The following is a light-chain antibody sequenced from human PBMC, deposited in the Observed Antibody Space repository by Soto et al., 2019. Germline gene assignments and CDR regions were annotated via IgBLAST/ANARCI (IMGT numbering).Light chain of an antibody. J-gene: IGKJ4*01. CDR3: QQYESWPLT. CDR1: ESVSS. Sequence: ETLMTQSPGTLSVSPGEGATLPGRASESVSSLAWYQQKPGQAPRLLIYGASTRATGIPARFSGSGSGTEFTLTISSLQSEDFAVYYCQQYESWPLTFGGGTKVEI. V-gene: IGKV3-15*01. CDR2: GAS.